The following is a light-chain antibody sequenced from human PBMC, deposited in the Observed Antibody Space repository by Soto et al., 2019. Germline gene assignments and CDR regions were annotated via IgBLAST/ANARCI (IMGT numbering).Light chain of an antibody. CDR2: LNSDGSH. CDR1: SGHSSYA. Sequence: QSVLTQSPSASASLGASVKLTCTLTSGHSSYAIAWHQQQPEKGPRYLMKLNSDGSHNKGDGIPDRFSGSSSGADRYLTISSLQSEDEAIYYCQTWDTGTWVFGGGTKVTVL. V-gene: IGLV4-69*01. J-gene: IGLJ3*02. CDR3: QTWDTGTWV.